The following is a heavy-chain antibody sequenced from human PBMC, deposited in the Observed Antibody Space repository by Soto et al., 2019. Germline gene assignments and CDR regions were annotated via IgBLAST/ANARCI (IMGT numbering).Heavy chain of an antibody. J-gene: IGHJ5*02. CDR1: GGSINSGGYS. D-gene: IGHD1-26*01. CDR2: IYHSGST. Sequence: PSETLSLTCTVSGGSINSGGYSWTWIRQPPGKGLEWIGYIYHSGSTYYNPSLKSRVTISVDRSKNQFSLKLSSVTAADTAVYYCASRPSGSGFDPWGQGTLVTAPQ. V-gene: IGHV4-30-2*01. CDR3: ASRPSGSGFDP.